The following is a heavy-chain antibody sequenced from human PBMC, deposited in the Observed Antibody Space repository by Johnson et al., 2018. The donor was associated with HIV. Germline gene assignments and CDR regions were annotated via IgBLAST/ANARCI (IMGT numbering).Heavy chain of an antibody. CDR3: ARGEDGVDAFDI. Sequence: EKLVESGGGVVQPGRSLRLSCTASGFTFSSYAMSWVRQAPGKGMEWVSAISGSGGSTYYADSVKGRFTISRDNSKNTLYLQMNSLRAEDTAVYYCARGEDGVDAFDIWGQGTMVTVSS. CDR1: GFTFSSYA. V-gene: IGHV3-23*04. D-gene: IGHD4-17*01. J-gene: IGHJ3*02. CDR2: ISGSGGST.